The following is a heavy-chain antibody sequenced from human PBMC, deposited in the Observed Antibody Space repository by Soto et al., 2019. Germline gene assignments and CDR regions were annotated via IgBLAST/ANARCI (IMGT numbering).Heavy chain of an antibody. CDR1: GFTFVNYG. V-gene: IGHV3-33*08. D-gene: IGHD1-26*01. CDR3: ARVGAATTGYYYYPMDV. J-gene: IGHJ6*02. Sequence: PGGSLRLSCAASGFTFVNYGMHWVRQAPGKGLEWVAVIWYDGSDKYYADSVKGRFTISRDNSKNTLYLQMNSLRAEDTAVYYCARVGAATTGYYYYPMDVWGQGTTVTVSS. CDR2: IWYDGSDK.